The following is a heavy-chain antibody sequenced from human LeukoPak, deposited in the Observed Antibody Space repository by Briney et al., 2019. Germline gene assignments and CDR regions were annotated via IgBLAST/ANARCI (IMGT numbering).Heavy chain of an antibody. CDR3: ARRTEAAHDY. J-gene: IGHJ4*02. Sequence: ASVKVSCKASGYTFTSYDINWVRQATGQGPEWMGWMNPNSGDIGYAQKFQGRVTMTRDTSIRSAYMQLGSLTSEDTAVYFCARRTEAAHDYWGQGTLVTVSS. V-gene: IGHV1-8*01. CDR1: GYTFTSYD. CDR2: MNPNSGDI.